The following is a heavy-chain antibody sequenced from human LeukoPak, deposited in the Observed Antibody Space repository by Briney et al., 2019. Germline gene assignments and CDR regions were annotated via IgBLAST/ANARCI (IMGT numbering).Heavy chain of an antibody. CDR2: ISAYNGNT. J-gene: IGHJ3*02. V-gene: IGHV1-18*01. D-gene: IGHD3-16*01. CDR3: ARVVGDGFSFTSDAFDI. CDR1: GYTLTELS. Sequence: AASVKLSCKVSGYTLTELSMHWVRHATGKGLEWMGWISAYNGNTNYAQKLQGRVTMTTDTSTSTAYMELRSLRSDDTAVYYCARVVGDGFSFTSDAFDIWGQGTMVTVSS.